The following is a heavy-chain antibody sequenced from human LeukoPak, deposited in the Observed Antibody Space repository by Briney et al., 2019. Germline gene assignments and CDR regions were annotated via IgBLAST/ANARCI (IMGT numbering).Heavy chain of an antibody. CDR2: ISAYNGNT. J-gene: IGHJ4*02. CDR3: ARAKYYYDSSGLRSSYFDY. CDR1: GYTFTSYG. Sequence: ASVKVSCKASGYTFTSYGISWVRQAPGQRLEWMGWISAYNGNTNYAQKLQGRVTMTTDTSTSTAYMELRSLRSDDTAVYYCARAKYYYDSSGLRSSYFDYWGQGTLATVSS. V-gene: IGHV1-18*01. D-gene: IGHD3-22*01.